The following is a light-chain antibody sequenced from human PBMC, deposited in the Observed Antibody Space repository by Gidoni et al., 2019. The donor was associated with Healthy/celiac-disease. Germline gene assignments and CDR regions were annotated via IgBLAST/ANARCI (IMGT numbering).Light chain of an antibody. J-gene: IGKJ1*01. CDR3: QQSYSTPRT. CDR2: AAS. V-gene: IGKV1-39*01. CDR1: QSISSY. Sequence: ILMTPSPSSLSASVGDRVTITCRASQSISSYLNWYQQKPGKAPKLLIYAASSLQSGVPSRFSGSGSGTDFTLTISSLQPEDFATYYCQQSYSTPRTFGQGTKVEIK.